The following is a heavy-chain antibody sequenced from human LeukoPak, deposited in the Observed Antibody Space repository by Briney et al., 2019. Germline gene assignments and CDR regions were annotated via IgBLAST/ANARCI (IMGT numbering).Heavy chain of an antibody. CDR1: GFTVSSNY. D-gene: IGHD3-22*01. CDR2: IYSGGST. Sequence: PGGSLRLSCAASGFTVSSNYMSWVRQAPGKGLEWVSVIYSGGSTHYADSVKGRFTISRDNSKNTLYLQMNSLRAEDTAVYYCARSTYYYDSSGLQHWGQGTLVTVSS. CDR3: ARSTYYYDSSGLQH. J-gene: IGHJ1*01. V-gene: IGHV3-66*01.